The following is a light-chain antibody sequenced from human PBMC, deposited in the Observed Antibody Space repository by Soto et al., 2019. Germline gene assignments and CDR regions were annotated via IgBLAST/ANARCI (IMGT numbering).Light chain of an antibody. V-gene: IGKV3-15*01. CDR2: ESS. J-gene: IGKJ3*01. Sequence: EIVMTQSPAILSVSPGERAALSCRASQSVRSKLAWFQQKPGQPPRLLFYESSTRATGVPATFSGSGSGTEFTLTISGLQSEDFAVSYCLQYSDWPLTFGPGTELDIK. CDR1: QSVRSK. CDR3: LQYSDWPLT.